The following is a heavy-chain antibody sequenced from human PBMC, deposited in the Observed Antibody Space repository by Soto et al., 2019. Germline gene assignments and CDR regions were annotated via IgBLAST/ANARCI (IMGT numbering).Heavy chain of an antibody. Sequence: ASVKVSCKASGYTLTSYAMHWVRQAPGQRLEWMGWINAGNGNTKYSQKFQGRVTITRDTSASTAYMELSSLRSEDTAVYYCARDYGAPTRAFDYWGQGTLVTVSS. CDR2: INAGNGNT. J-gene: IGHJ4*02. D-gene: IGHD4-17*01. V-gene: IGHV1-3*01. CDR1: GYTLTSYA. CDR3: ARDYGAPTRAFDY.